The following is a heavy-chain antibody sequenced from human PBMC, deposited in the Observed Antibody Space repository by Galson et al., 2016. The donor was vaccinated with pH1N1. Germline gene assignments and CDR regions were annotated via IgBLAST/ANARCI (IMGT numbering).Heavy chain of an antibody. Sequence: SVKVSCKASGYTFTSYGISWVRQAPGQGLEFMGWDSTSNGNTHFAQKFQGRVTLTTDTSTSTAYMELRSLRSDDTAVYYCARLGASVGGTTYWGQGTLVTVSS. J-gene: IGHJ4*02. V-gene: IGHV1-18*01. CDR1: GYTFTSYG. D-gene: IGHD6-19*01. CDR3: ARLGASVGGTTY. CDR2: DSTSNGNT.